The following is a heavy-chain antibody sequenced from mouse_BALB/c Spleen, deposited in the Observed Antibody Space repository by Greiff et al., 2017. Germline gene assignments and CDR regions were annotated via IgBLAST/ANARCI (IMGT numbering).Heavy chain of an antibody. CDR2: ISSGGSYT. J-gene: IGHJ4*01. CDR1: GFTFSSYT. Sequence: EVQVVESGGGLVKPGGSLKLSCAASGFTFSSYTMSWVRQTPEKRLEWVATISSGGSYTYYPDSVKGRFTISRDNAKNTLYLQMSSLKSEDTAMYYCTRDEAMDYWGQGTSVTVSS. CDR3: TRDEAMDY. V-gene: IGHV5-6-4*01.